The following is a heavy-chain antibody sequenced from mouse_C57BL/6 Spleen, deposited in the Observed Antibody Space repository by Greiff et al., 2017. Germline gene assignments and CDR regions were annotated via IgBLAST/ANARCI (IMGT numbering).Heavy chain of an antibody. V-gene: IGHV1-80*01. CDR2: IYPGDGDT. CDR1: GYAFSSYW. Sequence: QVQLQESGAELVKPGASVKISCKASGYAFSSYWMNWVKQRPGKGLEWIGQIYPGDGDTNYNGKFKAKATLTADKSSSTAYMQLSSLTSEDSAVYFCARLIWDNYVGYWGRGTTLAVSS. CDR3: ARLIWDNYVGY. J-gene: IGHJ2*01. D-gene: IGHD4-1*01.